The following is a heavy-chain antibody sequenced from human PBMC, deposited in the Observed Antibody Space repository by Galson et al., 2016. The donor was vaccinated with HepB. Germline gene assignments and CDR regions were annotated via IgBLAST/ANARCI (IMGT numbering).Heavy chain of an antibody. CDR2: ISATGATT. CDR3: AKGWRGTLDDYYARDV. Sequence: SLRLSCAASGFIFGDYAMSWVRQVPAKGLEWVSGISATGATTRYVDYVKGRFTVYRDNSKNTLYLQMEFLRDEDTALYYCAKGWRGTLDDYYARDVWVQGTTGTVSS. J-gene: IGHJ6*02. V-gene: IGHV3-23*01. CDR1: GFIFGDYA. D-gene: IGHD1/OR15-1a*01.